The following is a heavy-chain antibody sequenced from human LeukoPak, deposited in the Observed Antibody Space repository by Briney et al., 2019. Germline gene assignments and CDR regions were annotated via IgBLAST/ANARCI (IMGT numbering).Heavy chain of an antibody. Sequence: PGGSLRLSCAASGFTFSDYYMSWIRQAPGKGLEWVSYISSSGSTIYYADSVKGRFTISRDNAKNSLYLQMNSLRAEDTAVYYCARDEDRWLHGRAAFDIWGQGTMVTVSS. J-gene: IGHJ3*02. D-gene: IGHD5-24*01. V-gene: IGHV3-11*04. CDR2: ISSSGSTI. CDR1: GFTFSDYY. CDR3: ARDEDRWLHGRAAFDI.